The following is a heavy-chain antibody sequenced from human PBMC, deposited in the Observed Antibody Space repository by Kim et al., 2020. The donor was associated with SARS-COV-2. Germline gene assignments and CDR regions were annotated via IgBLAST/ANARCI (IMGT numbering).Heavy chain of an antibody. D-gene: IGHD1-26*01. V-gene: IGHV3-43*01. Sequence: DTVKGRLTNSRDNSKNSLYLKMNSLRTEDTALYYCAKDGWVGSQWGRFDYWGQGTLVTVSS. J-gene: IGHJ4*02. CDR3: AKDGWVGSQWGRFDY.